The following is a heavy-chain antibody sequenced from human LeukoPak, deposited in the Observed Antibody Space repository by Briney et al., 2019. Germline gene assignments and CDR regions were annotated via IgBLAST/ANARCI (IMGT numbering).Heavy chain of an antibody. J-gene: IGHJ4*02. CDR2: IIPIFGTA. Sequence: SVKVSCKASGGTFSSYAISWVRQAPGQGLEWMGGIIPIFGTANYAQKFQGRVTITTDESTSTAYMELSSLRSEDTAVYYCAKGIAAAGLMFDYWGQGTLDTVSS. V-gene: IGHV1-69*05. CDR1: GGTFSSYA. D-gene: IGHD6-13*01. CDR3: AKGIAAAGLMFDY.